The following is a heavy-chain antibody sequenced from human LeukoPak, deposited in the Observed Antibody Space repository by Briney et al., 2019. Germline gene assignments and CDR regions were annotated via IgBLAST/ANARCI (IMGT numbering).Heavy chain of an antibody. D-gene: IGHD6-19*01. CDR3: ARSQWLIDASIDY. V-gene: IGHV1-2*02. CDR2: INPTSGGT. J-gene: IGHJ4*02. Sequence: ASVTVSFMSSGYTFTYYYMHWVRQAPGQGLEGMGWINPTSGGTKYAQKFQGRVTMTRDTSISTAYMELSRLRSDDTAVYYCARSQWLIDASIDYWGQGTLVTASS. CDR1: GYTFTYYY.